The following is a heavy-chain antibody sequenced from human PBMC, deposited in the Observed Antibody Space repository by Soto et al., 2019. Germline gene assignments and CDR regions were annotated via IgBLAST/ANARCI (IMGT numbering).Heavy chain of an antibody. J-gene: IGHJ4*02. CDR1: GYTFTSYD. D-gene: IGHD4-17*01. V-gene: IGHV1-46*01. Sequence: ASVNVSCKASGYTFTSYDMHWVRQAPGQGLEWMGIINPSGGSTSYAQKFQGRVTMTRDTSTSTVYMELSSLRSEDTAVYYCAREGRTTVPSYYFDYWGQGTLVTVSS. CDR2: INPSGGST. CDR3: AREGRTTVPSYYFDY.